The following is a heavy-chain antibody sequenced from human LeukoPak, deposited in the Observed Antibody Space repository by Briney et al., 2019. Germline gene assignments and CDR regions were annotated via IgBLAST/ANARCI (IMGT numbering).Heavy chain of an antibody. D-gene: IGHD6-19*01. CDR1: GYTLTELS. CDR3: ATASGYSSGWSYFDY. Sequence: ASVKVSCKVSGYTLTELSMHWVRQAPGKGLEWMGGFDPEDGETIYAQKFQGRVTMTEDTSTDTAYMELSSLRSKDTAVYYCATASGYSSGWSYFDYWGQGTLVTVSS. V-gene: IGHV1-24*01. CDR2: FDPEDGET. J-gene: IGHJ4*02.